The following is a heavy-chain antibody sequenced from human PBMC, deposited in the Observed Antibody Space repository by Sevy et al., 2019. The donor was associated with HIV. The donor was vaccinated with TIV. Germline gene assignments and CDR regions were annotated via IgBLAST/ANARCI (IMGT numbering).Heavy chain of an antibody. CDR3: ARDRVRGELDY. D-gene: IGHD3-10*01. CDR2: IYTSGST. Sequence: SETLSLTCTVSGGSISSGSYYWSWIRQPAGKGLEWIGRIYTSGSTNYNPSLKSRVTISVDTSKNQFSLKLSSVTAADTAVYYCARDRVRGELDYWGQGTLVTVSS. V-gene: IGHV4-61*02. CDR1: GGSISSGSYY. J-gene: IGHJ4*02.